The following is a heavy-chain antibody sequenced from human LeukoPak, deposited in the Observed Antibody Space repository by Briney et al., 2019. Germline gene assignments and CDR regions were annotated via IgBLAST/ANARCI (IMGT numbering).Heavy chain of an antibody. CDR2: MYYSGSR. Sequence: PSETLSLTCSVSGGSISASSSCWGWIRQPPGKGLEWIGSMYYSGSRYYNPSLKSRVTMSVDTSKKQFSLKLSSVTAADMAVYYCARGYDSSGYYGIGYFDSWGQGTLVTVSS. V-gene: IGHV4-39*01. J-gene: IGHJ4*02. CDR3: ARGYDSSGYYGIGYFDS. D-gene: IGHD3-22*01. CDR1: GGSISASSSC.